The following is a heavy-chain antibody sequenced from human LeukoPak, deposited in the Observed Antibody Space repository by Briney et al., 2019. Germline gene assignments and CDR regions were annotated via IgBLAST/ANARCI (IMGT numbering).Heavy chain of an antibody. Sequence: GGSLRLSCAASGFIVRSTYMSWVRQAPGKGLEWVSVIYSGGSTYYADSVKGRFTISRDNSKNTLDLQMNSLRAEDTAVYYCARGASYGYLYYFDYWGQGILVTVSS. V-gene: IGHV3-53*01. CDR1: GFIVRSTY. J-gene: IGHJ4*02. D-gene: IGHD5-18*01. CDR2: IYSGGST. CDR3: ARGASYGYLYYFDY.